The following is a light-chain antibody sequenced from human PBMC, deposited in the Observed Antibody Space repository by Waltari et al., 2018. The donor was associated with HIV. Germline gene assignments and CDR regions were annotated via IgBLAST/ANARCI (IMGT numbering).Light chain of an antibody. Sequence: QSALTQPRSVSGSPGQSVTISCTGTSSDIGYFDYVSWYQQYPGKAPKVIIYEVAQRPSGVPDRFTASKSGITASLTISGLQDEDDADYYCCSYAGTYTYVFGTGTTVTVL. CDR1: SSDIGYFDY. CDR2: EVA. CDR3: CSYAGTYTYV. J-gene: IGLJ1*01. V-gene: IGLV2-11*01.